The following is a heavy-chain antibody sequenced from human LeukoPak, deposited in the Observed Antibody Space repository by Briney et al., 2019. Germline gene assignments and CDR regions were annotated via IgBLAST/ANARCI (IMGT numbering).Heavy chain of an antibody. V-gene: IGHV4-34*01. J-gene: IGHJ5*02. CDR1: GGSFSGYY. CDR2: INHSGST. Sequence: SETLSLTCAVYGGSFSGYYWSWIRQPPGKGLEWIGEINHSGSTNFNPSLKSRVTISVDTSKNQFSLKLSSVTAADTAVYYCARGLGYCSSTSCYRDWFDPWGQGTLVTVSS. D-gene: IGHD2-2*01. CDR3: ARGLGYCSSTSCYRDWFDP.